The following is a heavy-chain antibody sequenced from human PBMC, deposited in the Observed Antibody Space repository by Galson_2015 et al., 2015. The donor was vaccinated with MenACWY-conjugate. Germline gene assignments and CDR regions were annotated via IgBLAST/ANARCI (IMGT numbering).Heavy chain of an antibody. J-gene: IGHJ6*02. V-gene: IGHV3-53*01. CDR1: GFTVSSNY. CDR3: ARDRNQDHGSGEWGAMDV. CDR2: IYSGGST. Sequence: SLRLSCAASGFTVSSNYMSWVRQAPGKGLEWVSVIYSGGSTYYADSVRGRFTISRDNSKNTLFLQMNSLRAEDTAVYYCARDRNQDHGSGEWGAMDVWGQGTTVTVSS. D-gene: IGHD3-10*01.